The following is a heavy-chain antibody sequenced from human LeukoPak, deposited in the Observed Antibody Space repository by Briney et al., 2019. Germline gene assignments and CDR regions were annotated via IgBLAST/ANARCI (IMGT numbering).Heavy chain of an antibody. CDR3: AGRARGIVVVPAAISHYYMDV. CDR1: GGSISSYY. J-gene: IGHJ6*03. Sequence: SETLSLTCTVSGGSISSYYWSWIRQPPGKGLEWIGYIYYSGSTNYNPSLKSRVTISVDTSKNQFSLKLSSVTAADTAVYYCAGRARGIVVVPAAISHYYMDVWGKGTTVTVSS. V-gene: IGHV4-59*12. CDR2: IYYSGST. D-gene: IGHD2-2*02.